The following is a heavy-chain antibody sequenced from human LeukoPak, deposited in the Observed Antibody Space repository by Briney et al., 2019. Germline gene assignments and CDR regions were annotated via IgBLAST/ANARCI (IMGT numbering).Heavy chain of an antibody. Sequence: GASLRLSCSASGFTFNSYAMHWVRQAPGKGLEYVSAISSSGGSTYYADLVKGRFTISRDNSKNTLYLQMSSLRPEDTAVYFCVKERSGGFFDYWGQGTLVTVSS. CDR3: VKERSGGFFDY. CDR2: ISSSGGST. V-gene: IGHV3-64D*09. CDR1: GFTFNSYA. D-gene: IGHD1-26*01. J-gene: IGHJ4*02.